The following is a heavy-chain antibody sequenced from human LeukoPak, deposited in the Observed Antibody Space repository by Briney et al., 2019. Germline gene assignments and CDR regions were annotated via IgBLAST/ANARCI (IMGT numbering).Heavy chain of an antibody. CDR3: ALRGGGSYPLVYSDY. V-gene: IGHV1-2*06. CDR1: GYTFTGYY. J-gene: IGHJ4*02. Sequence: GASVKVSCKASGYTFTGYYMHWVRQAPGQGLEWMGRINPNSGGTNYAQKFQGRVTMTRDTSISTAYMELSRLRSDDTAVYYCALRGGGSYPLVYSDYWGQGTLVTVSS. D-gene: IGHD1-26*01. CDR2: INPNSGGT.